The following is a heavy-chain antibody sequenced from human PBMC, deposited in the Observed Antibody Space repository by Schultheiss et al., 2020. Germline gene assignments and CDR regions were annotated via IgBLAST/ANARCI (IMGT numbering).Heavy chain of an antibody. J-gene: IGHJ5*02. V-gene: IGHV4-38-2*02. D-gene: IGHD3-10*01. CDR1: GYSISSGYY. CDR3: AREYIMVRPPRQNNWFDP. CDR2: IYHSGST. Sequence: SETLSLTCAVSGYSISSGYYWGWIRQPPGKGLEWIGSIYHSGSTYYNPSLKSRVTISVDTSKNQFSLKLSSVTAADTAVYYCAREYIMVRPPRQNNWFDPWGQGTLVTVSS.